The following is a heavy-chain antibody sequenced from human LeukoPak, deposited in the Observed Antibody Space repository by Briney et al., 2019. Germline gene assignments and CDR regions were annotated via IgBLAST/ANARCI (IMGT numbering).Heavy chain of an antibody. V-gene: IGHV4-34*01. CDR2: INHSGST. D-gene: IGHD6-19*01. J-gene: IGHJ4*02. CDR1: GGSFSGYY. CDR3: ARGRRQWLAFDY. Sequence: SETLSLTCAAYGGSFSGYYWSWIRQPPGKGLEWIGEINHSGSTNYNPSLKSRVTISVDTSKNQFSLKLSSVTAADTAVYYCARGRRQWLAFDYWGQGTLVTVSS.